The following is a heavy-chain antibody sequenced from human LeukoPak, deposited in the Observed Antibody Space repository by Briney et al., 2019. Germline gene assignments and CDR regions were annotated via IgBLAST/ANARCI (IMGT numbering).Heavy chain of an antibody. D-gene: IGHD3-22*01. V-gene: IGHV1-2*06. Sequence: ASVKVSCKASGYTFTGYFMHWVRQAPGQGLEWMGRINPNSGGTNYAQKFQGRVTMTRDTSISTAYMELSRLRSDETAVYYCARAPYYYDSSGLSYWGQGTLVTVSS. CDR2: INPNSGGT. CDR3: ARAPYYYDSSGLSY. J-gene: IGHJ4*02. CDR1: GYTFTGYF.